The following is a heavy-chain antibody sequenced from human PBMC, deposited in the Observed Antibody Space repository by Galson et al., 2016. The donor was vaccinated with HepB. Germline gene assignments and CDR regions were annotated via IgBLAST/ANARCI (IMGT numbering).Heavy chain of an antibody. D-gene: IGHD7-27*01. Sequence: SVKVSCKASDYTFSNYDISWVRQAPGQGLEWMGWISAYNGDTKYAQKLQGRVTMTADTSTNTVYMELRSLRSDDTAMYYCARNLKDWGLDYWGQGALVTVSS. J-gene: IGHJ4*02. CDR2: ISAYNGDT. CDR1: DYTFSNYD. CDR3: ARNLKDWGLDY. V-gene: IGHV1-18*01.